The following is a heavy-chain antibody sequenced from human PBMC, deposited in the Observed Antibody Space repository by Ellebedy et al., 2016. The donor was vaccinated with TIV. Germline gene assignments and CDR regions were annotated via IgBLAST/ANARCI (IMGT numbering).Heavy chain of an antibody. J-gene: IGHJ5*02. CDR1: GFTFSAYA. V-gene: IGHV3-23*01. CDR2: ICTRGGTT. Sequence: PGGSLRLSCAASGFTFSAYAMSWVRQAPGKGLEWVSTICTRGGTTFYANSVKGRFTISRDNSKHTLFLQMNGLRAEDTAMYYCAKDPYDVVIGPNWFDPWGQGTLVTVSS. D-gene: IGHD2-21*01. CDR3: AKDPYDVVIGPNWFDP.